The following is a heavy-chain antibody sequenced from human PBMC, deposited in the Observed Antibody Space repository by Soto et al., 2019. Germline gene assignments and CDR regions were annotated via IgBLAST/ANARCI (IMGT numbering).Heavy chain of an antibody. CDR2: INSNGGSA. D-gene: IGHD6-19*01. V-gene: IGHV3-64D*08. CDR1: GFTFSSYA. Sequence: PGGSLRLSCAASGFTFSSYAMSWVRQAPGKGLEWVSAINSNGGSAYYGDSVKGRFTISRDNPKNTLYLQMSSLRVEDTAVYYCVTNSGWSLRDFDYWGQGTLVTVSS. CDR3: VTNSGWSLRDFDY. J-gene: IGHJ4*02.